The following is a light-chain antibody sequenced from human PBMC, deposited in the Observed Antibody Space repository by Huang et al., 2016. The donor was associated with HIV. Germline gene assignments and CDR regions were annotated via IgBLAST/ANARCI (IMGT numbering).Light chain of an antibody. CDR3: QQYNDFRST. CDR1: QIVSSH. Sequence: ETVMTQSPVTLSVSPGVRASLSCRSGQIVSSHLAWYQQKPGQAPRRLMYAASTRATGVPARFSGSGAGTEFTLTISTLQSEDSAVYYCQQYNDFRSTFGPGTRVEIK. V-gene: IGKV3-15*01. J-gene: IGKJ3*01. CDR2: AAS.